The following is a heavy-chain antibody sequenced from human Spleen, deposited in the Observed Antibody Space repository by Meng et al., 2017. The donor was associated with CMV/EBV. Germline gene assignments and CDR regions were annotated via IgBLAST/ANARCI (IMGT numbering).Heavy chain of an antibody. CDR1: GLTVSSNY. J-gene: IGHJ6*02. CDR2: FHSGAIT. Sequence: GESLKISCAASGLTVSSNYMNWVRQAPGKGLEWVSVFHSGAITDYAESVKGRFTISGDNSKNTLYLQMNRLRAEDTWVYYCTRFSTPPWDYDYGMDVWGQGTTVTVSS. V-gene: IGHV3-66*02. CDR3: TRFSTPPWDYDYGMDV. D-gene: IGHD1-1*01.